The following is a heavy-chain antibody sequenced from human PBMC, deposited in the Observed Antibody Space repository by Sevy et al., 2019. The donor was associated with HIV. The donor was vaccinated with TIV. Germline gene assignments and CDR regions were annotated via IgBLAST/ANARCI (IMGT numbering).Heavy chain of an antibody. V-gene: IGHV3-72*01. CDR2: IRNKSNIYTT. CDR3: ARVTAVADLYFDY. J-gene: IGHJ4*02. Sequence: GGSLRLSCATSGFTFSDYYMDRVRQAPGKGLEWVGRIRNKSNIYTTEYAASVKGRFNISRDDSKNSLYLQMNSLKTEDTAVYYCARVTAVADLYFDYWGQGTLVTVSS. D-gene: IGHD6-19*01. CDR1: GFTFSDYY.